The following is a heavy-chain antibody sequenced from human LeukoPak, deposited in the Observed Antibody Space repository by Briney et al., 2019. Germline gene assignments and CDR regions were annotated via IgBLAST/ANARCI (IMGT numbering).Heavy chain of an antibody. Sequence: PGGSLRLSCAASGFTFSDYGMHWVRQAPGKGLQWVAFIQYDGSNKYYADSVKGRFTISRDNSKNTLYLQMNSLRAEDTAVYYCARDWWQQPFGYWGQGTLVTVSS. J-gene: IGHJ4*02. D-gene: IGHD6-13*01. CDR3: ARDWWQQPFGY. V-gene: IGHV3-33*05. CDR1: GFTFSDYG. CDR2: IQYDGSNK.